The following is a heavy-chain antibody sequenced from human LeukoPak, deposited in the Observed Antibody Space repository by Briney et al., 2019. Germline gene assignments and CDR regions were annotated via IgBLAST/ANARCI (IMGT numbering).Heavy chain of an antibody. CDR3: TFSGSYSPYYFDY. J-gene: IGHJ4*02. CDR1: GFTFGDYA. D-gene: IGHD1-26*01. CDR2: IRSKAYGGTT. V-gene: IGHV3-49*04. Sequence: GGSLRLSCTASGFTFGDYAMSWVRQAPGKGLEWVGFIRSKAYGGTTEYAASVKGRFTISRDDSKSIAYLQMNSLKTEDTAVYYCTFSGSYSPYYFDYWGQGTLVTVSS.